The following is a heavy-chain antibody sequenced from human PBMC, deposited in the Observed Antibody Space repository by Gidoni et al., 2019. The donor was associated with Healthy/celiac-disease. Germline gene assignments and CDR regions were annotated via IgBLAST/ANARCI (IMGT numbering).Heavy chain of an antibody. CDR2: IKQDGSEK. CDR1: GFTFSSYW. V-gene: IGHV3-7*03. CDR3: ARGSSSWSYNWFDP. J-gene: IGHJ5*02. Sequence: EVQLVESGGGLVQPGGSLRLSCAASGFTFSSYWMSWVRQAPGKGLEWVANIKQDGSEKYYVDSVKGRFTISRDNAKNSLNLQMNSLRAEDTAVYYCARGSSSWSYNWFDPWGQGTLVTVSS. D-gene: IGHD6-13*01.